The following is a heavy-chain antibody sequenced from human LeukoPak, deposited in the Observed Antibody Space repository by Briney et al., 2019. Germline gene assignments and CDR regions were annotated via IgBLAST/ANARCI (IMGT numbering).Heavy chain of an antibody. CDR2: IYYSGST. Sequence: SETLSLTCTVSGYSISSGYYWSWIRQPPGKGLEWIGYIYYSGSTYYNPSLKSRVTISVDTSKNQFSLKLSSVTAADTAVYYCARGATVTTLVGDAFDIWGQGTMVTVSS. V-gene: IGHV4-30-4*07. CDR3: ARGATVTTLVGDAFDI. CDR1: GYSISSGYY. J-gene: IGHJ3*02. D-gene: IGHD4-17*01.